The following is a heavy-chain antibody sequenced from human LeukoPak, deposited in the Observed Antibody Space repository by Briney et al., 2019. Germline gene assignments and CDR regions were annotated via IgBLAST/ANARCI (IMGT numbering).Heavy chain of an antibody. D-gene: IGHD4-17*01. Sequence: EESLKISCKGSGYTFSSSWIGWVRQMPGKGLEWMGIIYPGDSDTRYSPCFQGQVTISADKSINTAYLQWSSLKATDTGIYYCARQYGRPFDYWGQGTLVTVSS. J-gene: IGHJ4*02. CDR3: ARQYGRPFDY. V-gene: IGHV5-51*01. CDR1: GYTFSSSW. CDR2: IYPGDSDT.